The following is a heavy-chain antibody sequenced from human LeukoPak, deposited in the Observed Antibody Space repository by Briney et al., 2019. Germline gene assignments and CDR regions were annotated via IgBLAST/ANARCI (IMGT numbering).Heavy chain of an antibody. J-gene: IGHJ4*02. CDR1: GVTFSDYY. CDR3: ARDLTYSGRYFWAY. Sequence: GGSLRLSCAASGVTFSDYYMSWICQAPGEGLGWVSYISSSGSTIYNADSVKGRFSTSRENAKKSLYLQMNRLRAEDTAVYYCARDLTYSGRYFWAYWGQGTLVTVSS. D-gene: IGHD1-26*01. CDR2: ISSSGSTI. V-gene: IGHV3-11*01.